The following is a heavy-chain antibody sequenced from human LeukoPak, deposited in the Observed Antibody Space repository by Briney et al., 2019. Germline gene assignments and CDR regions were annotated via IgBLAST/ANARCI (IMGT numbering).Heavy chain of an antibody. D-gene: IGHD6-19*01. V-gene: IGHV3-7*01. CDR1: GFTFSDYW. CDR2: IKRDGSEK. CDR3: ARTYSSGWTYWYLDL. J-gene: IGHJ2*01. Sequence: PGGSLRLPCAASGFTFSDYWMTWVRQAPGKGLEWVANIKRDGSEKYYVDSVKGRFTLSRDNANNSLYLQMNSLRAEDTAIYYCARTYSSGWTYWYLDLWGRGTRVTVSS.